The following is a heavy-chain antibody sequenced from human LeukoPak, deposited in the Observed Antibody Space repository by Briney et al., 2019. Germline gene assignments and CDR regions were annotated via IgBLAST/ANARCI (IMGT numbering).Heavy chain of an antibody. Sequence: GESLKISCQGSGYSFSTYWIGWVRPMPGNGLEWMGFIYPGDCDTRYSPAFQGQVTISADKYISSAYLQWSSLKPSDTAVYYCAKVVELATLTGDSYTYSYHMDVWGKGTAVTVSS. J-gene: IGHJ6*03. V-gene: IGHV5-51*01. D-gene: IGHD5-24*01. CDR3: AKVVELATLTGDSYTYSYHMDV. CDR1: GYSFSTYW. CDR2: IYPGDCDT.